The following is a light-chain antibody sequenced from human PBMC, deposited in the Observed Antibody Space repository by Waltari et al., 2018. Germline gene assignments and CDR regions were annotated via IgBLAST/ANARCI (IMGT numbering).Light chain of an antibody. CDR3: QSYDRSLSGSI. Sequence: QSVLTQPPSVSGAPGQRVTISCTGSSSNIGAGYDAHWYQHRPGTRPKLILRGDKTRPAGVPDRFSGSKSGTSASLAITGLQAEDEADYYCQSYDRSLSGSIFGGGTKLTVL. CDR1: SSNIGAGYD. CDR2: GDK. J-gene: IGLJ2*01. V-gene: IGLV1-40*01.